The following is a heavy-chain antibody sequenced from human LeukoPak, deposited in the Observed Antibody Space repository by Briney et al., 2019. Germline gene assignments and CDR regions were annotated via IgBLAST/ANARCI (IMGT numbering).Heavy chain of an antibody. CDR1: GFTFSSYE. CDR3: ARVNTYYDFRSGYLDY. Sequence: GGSLRLSCAASGFTFSSYEMNWVRQAPGKGLEWVSYISSSGSTIYYADSVKGRFTISRDNAKNSLYLQMNSLRAEDTAVYYCARVNTYYDFRSGYLDYWGQGTLVTVSS. V-gene: IGHV3-48*03. D-gene: IGHD3-3*01. CDR2: ISSSGSTI. J-gene: IGHJ4*02.